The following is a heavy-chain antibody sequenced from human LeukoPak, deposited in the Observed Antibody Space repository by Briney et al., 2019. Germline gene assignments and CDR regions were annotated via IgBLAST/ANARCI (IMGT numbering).Heavy chain of an antibody. D-gene: IGHD2-21*01. CDR2: ISTSGSTK. V-gene: IGHV3-48*03. CDR1: GFTFSSYE. J-gene: IGHJ4*02. Sequence: PGGSLRLSCAASGFTFSSYEMNWVRQAPGKGLEWVSYISTSGSTKYYADSVKGRFTISRDNAKNSLYLQMNSLRAEDTAVYYCARCRWCSYWGQGTLVTVSS. CDR3: ARCRWCSY.